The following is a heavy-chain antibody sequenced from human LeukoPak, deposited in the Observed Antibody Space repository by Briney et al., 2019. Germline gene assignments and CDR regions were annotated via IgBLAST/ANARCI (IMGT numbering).Heavy chain of an antibody. V-gene: IGHV3-43*02. D-gene: IGHD2-15*01. J-gene: IGHJ1*01. CDR3: AKDSGWQLLRAEYFQH. Sequence: GGSPRLSCAASGFTFDNYAIHWVRQAPGKGLEWVSLISAHGRDTYYADSVKGRFTISRDNSKNTLYLQMRSLRTEDTALYYCAKDSGWQLLRAEYFQHWGQGALVTVSS. CDR2: ISAHGRDT. CDR1: GFTFDNYA.